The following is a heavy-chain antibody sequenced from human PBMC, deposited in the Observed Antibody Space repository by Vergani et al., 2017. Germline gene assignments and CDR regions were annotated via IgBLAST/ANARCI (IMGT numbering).Heavy chain of an antibody. V-gene: IGHV3-13*01. CDR2: IGTAGDT. CDR3: ARGQSIAAAGTLYFDY. Sequence: EVKLVESGGSLVQPGGSLRLSCAASGFTFSSYDMHWVRQATGKGLEWVSAIGTAGDTYYPGSVQGRFTISRENAKNSLYLQMNSLRAGYTAVYYCARGQSIAAAGTLYFDYWGQGTLVTVSS. D-gene: IGHD6-13*01. CDR1: GFTFSSYD. J-gene: IGHJ4*02.